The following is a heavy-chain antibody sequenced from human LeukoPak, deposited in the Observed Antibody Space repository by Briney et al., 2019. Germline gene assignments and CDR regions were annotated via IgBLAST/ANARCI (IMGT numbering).Heavy chain of an antibody. J-gene: IGHJ4*02. D-gene: IGHD4-23*01. V-gene: IGHV4-39*01. CDR1: GGSISSSSYY. Sequence: SETLSLTCTVSGGSISSSSYYWGWIRQPPGKGLEWIGSIYYSGSTYYNPSLKSRVTISVDTSKNQFSLKLSSVTAADTAVYYCARAPSLWGVVTPAAGDYWGQGTLVTVSS. CDR2: IYYSGST. CDR3: ARAPSLWGVVTPAAGDY.